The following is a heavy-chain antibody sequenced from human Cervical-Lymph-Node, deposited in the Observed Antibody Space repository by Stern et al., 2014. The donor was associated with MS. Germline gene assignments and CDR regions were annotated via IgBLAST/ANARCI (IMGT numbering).Heavy chain of an antibody. V-gene: IGHV1-2*02. CDR1: GYTFTGYY. J-gene: IGHJ4*02. Sequence: VQLVESGAEVKKPWASVTVSCKASGYTFTGYYIHWGRQAPGQGLEWMGWIIPNNGDTNYAQNLQGRVTMTRDTSISTAYMELSRLRSDDTAVYYCAKDGYNYWGQGTLVTVSS. D-gene: IGHD5-24*01. CDR3: AKDGYNY. CDR2: IIPNNGDT.